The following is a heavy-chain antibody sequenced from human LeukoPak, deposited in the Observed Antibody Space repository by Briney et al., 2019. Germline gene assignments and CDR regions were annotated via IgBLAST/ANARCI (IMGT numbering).Heavy chain of an antibody. J-gene: IGHJ5*02. D-gene: IGHD6-19*01. V-gene: IGHV3-7*01. CDR3: ARGPKIAVAGKGWFDP. Sequence: GGSLRLSCAASGFTFSSYWMSWVRRAPGKGLEWVANIKQDGSEKYYVDSVKGRFTISRDNAKNSLYLQMNSLRAEDTAVYYCARGPKIAVAGKGWFDPWGQGTLVTVSS. CDR1: GFTFSSYW. CDR2: IKQDGSEK.